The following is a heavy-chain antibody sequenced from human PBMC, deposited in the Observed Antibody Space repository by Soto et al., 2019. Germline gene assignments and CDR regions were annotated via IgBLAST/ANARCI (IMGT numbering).Heavy chain of an antibody. CDR2: ISSSSSYI. CDR3: AVETRGAGDY. Sequence: EVQLVESGGGLVQPGGSLRLSCAASGFTFSSYSMNWVRQAPGKGLEWVSSISSSSSYIYYADSVKGRFTICRDNAKTSLDLKINSLRAEETSVYYCAVETRGAGDYWGQGTLVTVSS. CDR1: GFTFSSYS. J-gene: IGHJ4*02. D-gene: IGHD1-26*01. V-gene: IGHV3-21*01.